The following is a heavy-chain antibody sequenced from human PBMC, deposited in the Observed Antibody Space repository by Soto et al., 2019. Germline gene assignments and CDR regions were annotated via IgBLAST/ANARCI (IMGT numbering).Heavy chain of an antibody. CDR3: ARQNYDRSGYYHYYYGMDV. V-gene: IGHV4-34*01. J-gene: IGHJ6*02. D-gene: IGHD3-22*01. CDR2: INHSGST. Sequence: QVQLQQWGAGLLKPSETLSLTCAVYGGSGGSFSGYYWSWIRQPPGKGLEWIGEINHSGSTNYNPSPQTRVTISVYTSKNQFSLKLSSVTAADTAVYYCARQNYDRSGYYHYYYGMDVWGQGTTVTVSS. CDR1: GGSGGSFSGYY.